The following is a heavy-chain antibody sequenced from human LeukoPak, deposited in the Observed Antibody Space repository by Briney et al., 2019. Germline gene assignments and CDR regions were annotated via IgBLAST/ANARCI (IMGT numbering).Heavy chain of an antibody. V-gene: IGHV1-69*13. Sequence: ASVKVSCKASGYTFTSLDINWVRQAPGQGLEWMGGIIPIFGTANYAQKFQGRVTITADESTSTAYMELSSLRSEDTAVYYCARDRYCSSTSCYVGFMDVWGKGTTVTASS. CDR2: IIPIFGTA. CDR1: GYTFTSLD. J-gene: IGHJ6*03. CDR3: ARDRYCSSTSCYVGFMDV. D-gene: IGHD2-2*01.